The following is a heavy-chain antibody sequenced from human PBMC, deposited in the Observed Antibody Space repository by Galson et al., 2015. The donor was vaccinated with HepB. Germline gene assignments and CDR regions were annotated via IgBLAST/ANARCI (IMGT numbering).Heavy chain of an antibody. V-gene: IGHV3-30*18. J-gene: IGHJ4*02. D-gene: IGHD3-9*01. CDR3: AKSTYYDIWTGYWGFDY. CDR2: ISYDGSNK. Sequence: SLRLSCAASGFTFSSYGMHWVRQAPGKGLEWVAVISYDGSNKYYADSVKGRFTISRDSSKNTLYLQMNSLRADDTAVYYCAKSTYYDIWTGYWGFDYWGQGTMVTVSS. CDR1: GFTFSSYG.